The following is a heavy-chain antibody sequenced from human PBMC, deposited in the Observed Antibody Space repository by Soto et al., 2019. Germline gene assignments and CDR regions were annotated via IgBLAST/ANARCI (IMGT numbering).Heavy chain of an antibody. D-gene: IGHD4-17*01. CDR2: IYYSGST. V-gene: IGHV4-39*01. CDR1: GGSISSSSYY. J-gene: IGHJ6*03. Sequence: SETLSLTCTVSGGSISSSSYYWGWIRQPPGKGLEWIGSIYYSGSTYYNPSLKSRVTISVDTSKNQFSLKLSSVTAADTAVYYCARHPLRAYYYYYYMDVWGKGTTVTVSS. CDR3: ARHPLRAYYYYYYMDV.